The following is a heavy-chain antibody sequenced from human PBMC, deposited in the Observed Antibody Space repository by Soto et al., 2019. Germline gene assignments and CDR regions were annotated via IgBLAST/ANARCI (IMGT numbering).Heavy chain of an antibody. CDR1: GGSISSYY. D-gene: IGHD3-10*01. V-gene: IGHV4-59*01. J-gene: IGHJ5*02. CDR3: ARSPASMVRGVIHPNWFDP. Sequence: SETLSLTCTVSGGSISSYYWSWIRQPPGKGLEWIGYIYYSGSTNYNPSLKSRVTISVDTSKNQFSLKLSSVTAADTAVYYCARSPASMVRGVIHPNWFDPWGQGTLVTSPQ. CDR2: IYYSGST.